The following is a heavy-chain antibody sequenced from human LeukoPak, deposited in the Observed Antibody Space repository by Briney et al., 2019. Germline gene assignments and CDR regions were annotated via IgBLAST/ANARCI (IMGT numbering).Heavy chain of an antibody. V-gene: IGHV4-30-4*01. CDR2: IYYSGST. J-gene: IGHJ4*02. CDR1: GGSISSGDYY. Sequence: PSETLSFTCTVSGGSISSGDYYWSWIRQPPGKGLEWIGYIYYSGSTYYNPSLKSRVTISVDTSKNQFSLKLSSVTTADTAVYYCARVLNDYNDYWGQGTLVTVSS. CDR3: ARVLNDYNDY.